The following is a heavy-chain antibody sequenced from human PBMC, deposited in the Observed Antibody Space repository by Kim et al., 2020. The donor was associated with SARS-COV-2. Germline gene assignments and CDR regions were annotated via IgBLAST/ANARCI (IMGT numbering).Heavy chain of an antibody. D-gene: IGHD5-18*01. CDR1: GFTFSSYG. CDR2: IWYDGSNK. CDR3: ARERGYSYGYYYYGMDV. J-gene: IGHJ6*02. V-gene: IGHV3-33*01. Sequence: GGSLRLSCAASGFTFSSYGMHWVRQAPGKGLEWVAVIWYDGSNKYYADSVKGRFTISRDNSKNTLYLQMNSLRAEDTAVYYCARERGYSYGYYYYGMDVWGQGTTVTVSS.